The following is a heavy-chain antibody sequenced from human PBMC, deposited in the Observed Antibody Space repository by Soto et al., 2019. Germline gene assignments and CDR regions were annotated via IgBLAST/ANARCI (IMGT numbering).Heavy chain of an antibody. V-gene: IGHV1-2*04. CDR1: GYTFTGDY. J-gene: IGHJ5*02. CDR3: ARAVVPAAINIGYNWFDP. Sequence: GASVHGSCKTSGYTFTGDYVHWVRQAPGQGLEWMGWINPNSGGTNYAQKFQGWVTMTRDTSISTAYMELSRLRSDDTAVYYCARAVVPAAINIGYNWFDPWGQGTLVTVSS. D-gene: IGHD2-2*01. CDR2: INPNSGGT.